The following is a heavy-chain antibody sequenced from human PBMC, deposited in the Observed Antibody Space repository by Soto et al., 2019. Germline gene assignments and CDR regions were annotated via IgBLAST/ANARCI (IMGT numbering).Heavy chain of an antibody. CDR2: IYYSGST. CDR3: ARYSYDSPVGYYDMDV. CDR1: GGSISSGGYY. V-gene: IGHV4-31*03. D-gene: IGHD3-3*01. Sequence: PSETLSLTCTVSGGSISSGGYYWSWIRQHPGKGLEWIGYIYYSGSTYYNPSLKSRVTISVDTSKNQFSLKLSSVAAADTAVYYCARYSYDSPVGYYDMDVWGQGTTVTVS. J-gene: IGHJ6*02.